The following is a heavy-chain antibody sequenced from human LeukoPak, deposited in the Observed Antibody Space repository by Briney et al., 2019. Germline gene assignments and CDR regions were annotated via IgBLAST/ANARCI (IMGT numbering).Heavy chain of an antibody. V-gene: IGHV1-46*01. CDR2: INPSGGST. CDR1: GHTFTSYY. Sequence: ASVKVSCKASGHTFTSYYMHCVRQAPGQGLEWMGIINPSGGSTSYAQKFQGRVTMTRDTSTSTVYMELSSLRSEDTAVYYCARSDYCSSTSCYLHYWGQGTLVTVSS. D-gene: IGHD2-2*01. J-gene: IGHJ4*02. CDR3: ARSDYCSSTSCYLHY.